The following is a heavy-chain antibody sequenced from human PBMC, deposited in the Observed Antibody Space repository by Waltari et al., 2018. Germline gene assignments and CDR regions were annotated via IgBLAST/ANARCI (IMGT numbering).Heavy chain of an antibody. CDR1: GFTFSSYG. CDR2: IWYDGSNK. CDR3: ARGTYYDFWSGYPHFDY. Sequence: QVQLVESGGGVVQPERYLRLSCAASGFTFSSYGMHWVRQTPGKGLEWVAVIWYDGSNKYYADSVKGRFTISRDNSKNTLYLQMNSLRAEDTAVYYCARGTYYDFWSGYPHFDYWGQGTLVTVSS. D-gene: IGHD3-3*01. J-gene: IGHJ4*02. V-gene: IGHV3-33*01.